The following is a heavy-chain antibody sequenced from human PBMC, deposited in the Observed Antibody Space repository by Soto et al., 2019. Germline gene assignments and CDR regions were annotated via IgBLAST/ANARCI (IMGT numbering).Heavy chain of an antibody. D-gene: IGHD2-21*02. CDR3: AHSRGGGNSAGYVY. CDR1: GFSLSTSGVG. J-gene: IGHJ4*02. V-gene: IGHV2-5*02. CDR2: IYWDDDK. Sequence: QITLKESGPTLVKPTQTLTLTCTFSGFSLSTSGVGVGWIRQPPGKALEWLAHIYWDDDKRYSPSLRSRLTNAKAPSNNRVVLTMTNMDPVDTATYYCAHSRGGGNSAGYVYWGQGTLVTVSS.